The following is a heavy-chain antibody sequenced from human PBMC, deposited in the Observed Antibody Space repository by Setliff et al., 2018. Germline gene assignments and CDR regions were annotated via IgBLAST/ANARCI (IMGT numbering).Heavy chain of an antibody. CDR1: GGSISSYY. CDR2: IYYSGST. Sequence: SETLSLTCTVSGGSISSYYWSWIRQPPGKGLEWIGYIYYSGSTNYNPSLKSRVTISVDTSKNQFSLKLSSVTAADTAVYYCARINFYVSSGYYYAPDFWGQGTLVTVSS. D-gene: IGHD3-22*01. CDR3: ARINFYVSSGYYYAPDF. V-gene: IGHV4-59*01. J-gene: IGHJ4*02.